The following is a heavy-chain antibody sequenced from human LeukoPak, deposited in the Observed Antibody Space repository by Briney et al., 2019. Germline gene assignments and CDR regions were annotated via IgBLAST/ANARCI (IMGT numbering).Heavy chain of an antibody. D-gene: IGHD2-21*01. Sequence: PGGSLRLSCAASGFTFSSYWMSWVRQAPGKGLEWVSAISGSGGSTYYADSVKGRFTISRDNSKNTLYLQMNSLRAEDTAVYYCAKDYVAGYGMDVWGQGTTVTVSS. CDR1: GFTFSSYW. V-gene: IGHV3-23*01. CDR3: AKDYVAGYGMDV. J-gene: IGHJ6*02. CDR2: ISGSGGST.